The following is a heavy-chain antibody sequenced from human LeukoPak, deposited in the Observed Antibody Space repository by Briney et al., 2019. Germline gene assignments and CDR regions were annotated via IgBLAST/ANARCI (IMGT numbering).Heavy chain of an antibody. J-gene: IGHJ2*01. CDR2: INPSGGST. CDR3: ASGSHGDYGGTYWYFDL. CDR1: GYTFTSYY. Sequence: GASVKVSCKASGYTFTSYYMHWVRQAPGQGLEWMGIINPSGGSTSYAQKFQGRVTMTRDMSTSTVYMELSSLRSEDTAVYYCASGSHGDYGGTYWYFDLWGRGTLVTVSS. D-gene: IGHD4-17*01. V-gene: IGHV1-46*01.